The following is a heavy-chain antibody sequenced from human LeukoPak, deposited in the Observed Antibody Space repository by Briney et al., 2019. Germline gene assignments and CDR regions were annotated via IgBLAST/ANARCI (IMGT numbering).Heavy chain of an antibody. Sequence: ASVKVSCKASGYTFTSYDINCVRQATGQGLEWMGWMNPNSGNTGYAQKFQGRVTMTRNTPISTPYMELSSLRSEDTGVYYCARSPGDFVWGSYHAFDIWGQGTMVTVSS. V-gene: IGHV1-8*01. CDR1: GYTFTSYD. J-gene: IGHJ3*02. CDR3: ARSPGDFVWGSYHAFDI. CDR2: MNPNSGNT. D-gene: IGHD3-16*02.